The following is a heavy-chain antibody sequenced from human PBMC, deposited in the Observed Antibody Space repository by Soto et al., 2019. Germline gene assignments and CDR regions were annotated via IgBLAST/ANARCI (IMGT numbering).Heavy chain of an antibody. J-gene: IGHJ5*02. CDR2: ISTSGTT. D-gene: IGHD6-19*01. V-gene: IGHV4-4*07. CDR3: AREAGPDRWFDP. Sequence: PSETLSLTCTVSGASISSYFRTWIRQPAGKVLDWIGRISTSGTTNHNPSLKSRVTMSVDTSKNHFSLNLSSVTAADTAVYYCAREAGPDRWFDPWGQGTLVTVS. CDR1: GASISSYF.